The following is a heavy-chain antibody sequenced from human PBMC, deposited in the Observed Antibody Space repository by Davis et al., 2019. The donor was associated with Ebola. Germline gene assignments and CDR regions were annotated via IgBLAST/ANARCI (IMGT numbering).Heavy chain of an antibody. Sequence: GGSLRLSCKGSGYSFTSYWIGWVRQVPGKGLEWMGIIYPGDSDTRYSPSFQGQVTISADKSISTAYLQWSSLKASDTAMYYCARPLAGVDDYWGQGTLVTVSS. CDR3: ARPLAGVDDY. J-gene: IGHJ4*02. CDR1: GYSFTSYW. V-gene: IGHV5-51*01. CDR2: IYPGDSDT. D-gene: IGHD7-27*01.